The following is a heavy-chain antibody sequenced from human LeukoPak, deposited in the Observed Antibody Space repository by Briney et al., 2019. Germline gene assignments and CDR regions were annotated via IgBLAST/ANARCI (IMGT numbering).Heavy chain of an antibody. CDR1: GFTFTSYW. D-gene: IGHD2-15*01. CDR2: IKHDGSEK. V-gene: IGHV3-7*03. J-gene: IGHJ1*01. CDR3: ARLIGGSRGYFQH. Sequence: GGSLRLSCGASGFTFTSYWMSWVRQAPGKGLEWVANIKHDGSEKYYVEFVKGRFTISRDNAKNLLYLQMNSLRAEDTAVYYCARLIGGSRGYFQHWGQGTLVTVSS.